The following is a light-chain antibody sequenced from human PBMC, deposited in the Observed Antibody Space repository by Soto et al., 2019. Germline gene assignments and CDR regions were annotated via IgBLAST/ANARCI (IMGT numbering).Light chain of an antibody. V-gene: IGKV1-39*01. J-gene: IGKJ2*01. CDR3: QQSYSAPYT. Sequence: DIQMTQSPSSLSASVGDRVTITCRASQSIYSSLNWYHQKPGKAPKLLIYAASNLQSGVPSRFSGSGSGTDFTLSISSLQPEDFAPDYCQQSYSAPYTFGQGTKLEI. CDR1: QSIYSS. CDR2: AAS.